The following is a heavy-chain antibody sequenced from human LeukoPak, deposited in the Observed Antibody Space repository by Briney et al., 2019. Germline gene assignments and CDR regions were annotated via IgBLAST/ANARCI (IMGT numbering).Heavy chain of an antibody. CDR1: GYTFTSYY. J-gene: IGHJ6*02. D-gene: IGHD3-22*01. CDR2: INPSGGST. V-gene: IGHV1-46*01. CDR3: ARERIITMIVVVMSGMDV. Sequence: GASVKVPCKASGYTFTSYYMHWVRQAPGQGLEWMGIINPSGGSTSYAQTFQGRVTMTRDTSTSTVYMELSSLRSEDTAVYYCARERIITMIVVVMSGMDVWGQGTTVTVSS.